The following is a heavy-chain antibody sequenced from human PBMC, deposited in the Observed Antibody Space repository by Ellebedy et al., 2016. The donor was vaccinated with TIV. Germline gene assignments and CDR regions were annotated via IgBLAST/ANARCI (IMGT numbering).Heavy chain of an antibody. V-gene: IGHV3-7*01. CDR2: IKEGGTKR. CDR1: GFTFSNYW. Sequence: GGSLRLXXAASGFTFSNYWMNWVRQAPGKGLEWVANIKEGGTKRYYVDSVKGRFTISRDNAKNSVYLQMNNLRAEDTAVYYCARALGSGPCYWGQGTLVTVSS. J-gene: IGHJ4*02. CDR3: ARALGSGPCY. D-gene: IGHD6-19*01.